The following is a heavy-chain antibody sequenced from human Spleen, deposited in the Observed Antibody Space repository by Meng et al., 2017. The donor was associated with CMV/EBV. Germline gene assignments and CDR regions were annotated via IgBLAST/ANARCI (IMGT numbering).Heavy chain of an antibody. V-gene: IGHV5-51*01. Sequence: GGSLRLSCKGSGYSFTSYWIGWVRQMPGKGLEWMGIIYPGDSDTKYSPSFQGQVTISADKSISTAYLQWSSLKASDTAMYYCARGRTWFGGEYFDYWGQGTLVTVSS. CDR1: GYSFTSYW. J-gene: IGHJ4*02. CDR3: ARGRTWFGGEYFDY. CDR2: IYPGDSDT. D-gene: IGHD3-10*01.